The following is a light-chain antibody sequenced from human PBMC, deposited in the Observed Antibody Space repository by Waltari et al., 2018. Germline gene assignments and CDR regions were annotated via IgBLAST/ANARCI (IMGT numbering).Light chain of an antibody. CDR2: KAS. J-gene: IGKJ1*01. CDR3: HQYKTYAWT. V-gene: IGKV1-5*03. Sequence: DIQITQSPSTLSASVGDRVTITCRASQSINSWLSWYQQKQGEAPKLLIYKASSLESGVPSRFSGSGSGTEFTLTISSLQPDDFASYYCHQYKTYAWTFGQGTKVEIK. CDR1: QSINSW.